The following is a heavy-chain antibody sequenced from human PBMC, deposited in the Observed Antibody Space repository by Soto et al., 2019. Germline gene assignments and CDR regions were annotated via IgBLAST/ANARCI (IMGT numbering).Heavy chain of an antibody. J-gene: IGHJ4*02. CDR3: ARRGRDVSTGSPGTLGY. D-gene: IGHD3-9*01. CDR1: GYSFTTNW. Sequence: GESLKISCKASGYSFTTNWIGWVRQMPGKGLEWMGIIFPGDSDTRYSPSFQGQVTISADKSISTAYLQWSSLKASDTAMYYCARRGRDVSTGSPGTLGYWGQGTLVTVS. CDR2: IFPGDSDT. V-gene: IGHV5-51*01.